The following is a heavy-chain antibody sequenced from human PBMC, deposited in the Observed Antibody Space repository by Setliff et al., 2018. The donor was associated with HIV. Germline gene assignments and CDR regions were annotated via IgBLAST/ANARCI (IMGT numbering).Heavy chain of an antibody. CDR1: GYSISSGYY. CDR2: INHSGST. D-gene: IGHD6-13*01. Sequence: PSETLSLTCTVSGYSISSGYYWSWIRQPPGKGLEWSGEINHSGSTNYNPSLKSRVTISVDTPKNQFSLKLSSVTAADTAVYYCARATTGYSSSWYDYWGQGTLVTVSS. CDR3: ARATTGYSSSWYDY. V-gene: IGHV4-38-2*02. J-gene: IGHJ4*02.